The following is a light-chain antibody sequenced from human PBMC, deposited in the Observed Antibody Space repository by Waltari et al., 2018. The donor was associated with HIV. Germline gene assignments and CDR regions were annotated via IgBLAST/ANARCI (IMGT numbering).Light chain of an antibody. V-gene: IGKV3-20*01. CDR1: QFVSNSH. Sequence: ENVLTQSPGTLSLSPGERATLSCRASQFVSNSHLAWYRQKPGQPPELLIYATSSRATCVPDRFSGSGSGTDFTLTISRLEPGDFVVYYCQQYATSPVTFGPGTKVHL. CDR2: ATS. CDR3: QQYATSPVT. J-gene: IGKJ3*01.